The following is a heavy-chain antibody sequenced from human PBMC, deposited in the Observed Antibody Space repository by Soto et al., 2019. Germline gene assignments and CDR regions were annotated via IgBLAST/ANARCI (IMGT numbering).Heavy chain of an antibody. V-gene: IGHV4-39*01. Sequence: QLQLQESGPGLVKPSETLSLTCTVSGGSISSSSHYWAWIRQPPGKGLDWIGSIYYSGRTYYNTSLKSRVTISVDTPKNQFSLKLSSVTAADTAVYYCARQSVYSSGLVLDFWGQGTLVTVSS. J-gene: IGHJ4*02. CDR1: GGSISSSSHY. D-gene: IGHD6-19*01. CDR2: IYYSGRT. CDR3: ARQSVYSSGLVLDF.